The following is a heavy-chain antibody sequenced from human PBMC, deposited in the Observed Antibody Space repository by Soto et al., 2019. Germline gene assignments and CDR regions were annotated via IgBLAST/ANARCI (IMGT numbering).Heavy chain of an antibody. Sequence: SETLSLTCTVSGGSISSYYWSWIRQPPGKGLEWIGYIYYSGSTNYNPSLKSRVTISVDTSKNQFSLKLSSVTAADTAVYYCARHASSTLWFGDPPKVFDPWGQGTLVTVSS. CDR1: GGSISSYY. CDR2: IYYSGST. D-gene: IGHD3-10*01. CDR3: ARHASSTLWFGDPPKVFDP. V-gene: IGHV4-59*08. J-gene: IGHJ5*02.